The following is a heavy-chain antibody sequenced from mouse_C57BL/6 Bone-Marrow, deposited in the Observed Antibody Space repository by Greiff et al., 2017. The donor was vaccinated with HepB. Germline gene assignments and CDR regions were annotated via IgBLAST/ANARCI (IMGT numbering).Heavy chain of an antibody. J-gene: IGHJ1*03. CDR1: GFTFSDYY. CDR2: INYDGSST. V-gene: IGHV5-16*01. CDR3: ARDSSSWYFDV. Sequence: EVQLQQSEGGLVQPGSSMKLSCTASGFTFSDYYMAWVRQVPEKGLEWVANINYDGSSTYYLDSLKSRFIISRDNAKNILYLQMSSLKSEDTATYYCARDSSSWYFDVWGTGTTVTVSS. D-gene: IGHD1-1*01.